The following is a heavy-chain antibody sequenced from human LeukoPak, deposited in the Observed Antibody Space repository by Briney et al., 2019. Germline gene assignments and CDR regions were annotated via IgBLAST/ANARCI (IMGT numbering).Heavy chain of an antibody. CDR3: ARARGNTAMAIDY. J-gene: IGHJ4*02. CDR1: GYTFTSYA. CDR2: IIPIFGTA. Sequence: ASVKVSCKASGYTFTSYAMNWVRQAPGQGLEWMGGIIPIFGTANYAQKFQGRVTITADESTSTAYMELSSLRSEDTVVYYCARARGNTAMAIDYWGQGTLVTVSS. V-gene: IGHV1-69*13. D-gene: IGHD5-18*01.